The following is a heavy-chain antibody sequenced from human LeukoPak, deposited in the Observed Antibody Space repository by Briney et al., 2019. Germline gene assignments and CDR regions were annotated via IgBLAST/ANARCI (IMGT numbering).Heavy chain of an antibody. J-gene: IGHJ5*02. CDR3: AKMGLYISRWYSEGDWFDP. CDR1: GFTFSSYA. V-gene: IGHV3-23*01. Sequence: PGGSLRLSCAASGFTFSSYAMSWVRQAPGKGLEWVSAISGSGGSTYYADSVKGRFTISRDNSKYPLYLQMNSLRGKDTAVYYCAKMGLYISRWYSEGDWFDPWGQGTLVTVSS. D-gene: IGHD6-13*01. CDR2: ISGSGGST.